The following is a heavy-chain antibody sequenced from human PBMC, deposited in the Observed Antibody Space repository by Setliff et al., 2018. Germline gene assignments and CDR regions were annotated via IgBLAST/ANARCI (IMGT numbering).Heavy chain of an antibody. CDR2: IYPGDSDT. Sequence: PGESLKLSCKGSGYSFTSYWIGWVRQVPGKGLEWMGIIYPGDSDTRYSPSFQGQVTISADKSISTAYLQWSSLKASDTAMYYCARVTPDYYYYYGMDVWGQGTTVTVSS. V-gene: IGHV5-51*01. CDR1: GYSFTSYW. D-gene: IGHD5-18*01. J-gene: IGHJ6*02. CDR3: ARVTPDYYYYYGMDV.